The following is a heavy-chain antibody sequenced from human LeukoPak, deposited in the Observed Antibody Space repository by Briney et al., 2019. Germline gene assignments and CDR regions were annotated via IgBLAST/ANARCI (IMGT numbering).Heavy chain of an antibody. V-gene: IGHV4-4*02. J-gene: IGHJ4*02. CDR1: GGSISSSNW. Sequence: SETLSLTCAVSGGSISSSNWWSWVRQPPGKGQEWIGEIYHSGSTNYNPSLKSRVTISVDKSKNQFSLKLSSVTAADTAVYYCARGPMFYSKGTYFDYWGQGTLVTVSS. CDR3: ARGPMFYSKGTYFDY. CDR2: IYHSGST. D-gene: IGHD4-11*01.